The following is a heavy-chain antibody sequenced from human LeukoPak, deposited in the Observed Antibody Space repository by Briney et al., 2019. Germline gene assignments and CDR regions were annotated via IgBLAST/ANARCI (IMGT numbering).Heavy chain of an antibody. J-gene: IGHJ4*02. D-gene: IGHD4-17*01. CDR3: PRRASGDSREY. CDR1: GYSISSGYY. V-gene: IGHV4-38-2*01. CDR2: IYHSGST. Sequence: KPSETLSLTCAVSGYSISSGYYWGWIRQPPGKGLEWIGSIYHSGSTYYNPSLKSRVTISVDTSKNQFSLKLSSVTAADTAVYYCPRRASGDSREYWGQGTLVTVSS.